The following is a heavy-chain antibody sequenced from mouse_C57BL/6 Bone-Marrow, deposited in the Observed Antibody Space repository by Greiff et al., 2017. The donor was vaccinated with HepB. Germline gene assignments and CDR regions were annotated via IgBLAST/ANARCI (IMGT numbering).Heavy chain of an antibody. D-gene: IGHD4-1*01. CDR3: ARHGTAMDY. CDR2: ISSGGSYT. V-gene: IGHV5-6*02. J-gene: IGHJ4*01. CDR1: GFTFSSYG. Sequence: EVMLVESGGDLVKPGGSLKLSCAASGFTFSSYGMSWVRQTPDKRLEWVATISSGGSYTYYPDSVKGRFTISRDNAKNTLYLQMSSLKSEDTAMYYCARHGTAMDYWGQGTSVTVS.